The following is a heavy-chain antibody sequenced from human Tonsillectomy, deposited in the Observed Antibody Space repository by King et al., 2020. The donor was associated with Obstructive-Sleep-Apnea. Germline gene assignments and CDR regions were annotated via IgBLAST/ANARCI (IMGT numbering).Heavy chain of an antibody. CDR1: GLTFTSAW. V-gene: IGHV3-15*01. Sequence: VQLVESGGGLVEPGGSLRLSCTASGLTFTSAWMSWVRPAPGKGPEWVGRMKSRYDGGTPDYAAFVQGRFTISRDDSKNTLDLQMSSLQGEDTAIYYCTTGDPRRDWGQGTLVTVSS. J-gene: IGHJ4*02. CDR2: MKSRYDGGTP. CDR3: TTGDPRRD.